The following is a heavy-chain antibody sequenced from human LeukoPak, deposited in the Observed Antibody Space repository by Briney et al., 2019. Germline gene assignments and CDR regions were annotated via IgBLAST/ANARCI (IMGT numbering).Heavy chain of an antibody. CDR1: GFTFSSYA. CDR3: AKGIVVVPAAEEQYFQH. Sequence: PGGSLRLSCAASGFTFSSYAMSWVRQAPGKGLEWVPAISGSGGSTYYADSVKGRFTISRDNSKNTLYLQMNSLRAEDTAVYYCAKGIVVVPAAEEQYFQHWGQGTLVTVSS. CDR2: ISGSGGST. D-gene: IGHD2-2*01. V-gene: IGHV3-23*01. J-gene: IGHJ1*01.